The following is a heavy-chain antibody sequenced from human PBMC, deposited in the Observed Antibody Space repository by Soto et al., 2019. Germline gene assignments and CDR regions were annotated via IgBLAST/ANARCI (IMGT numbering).Heavy chain of an antibody. CDR2: INPNSGGT. CDR1: GYTFTGHY. Sequence: ASVKVSCKASGYTFTGHYMHWVRQAPGQGLEWMGWINPNSGGTNYAQKFQGRVTMTRDTSISTAYMELSRLRSDDTAVYYCARDCPITIFGVVINYGMDVWGQGTTVTVSS. CDR3: ARDCPITIFGVVINYGMDV. D-gene: IGHD3-3*01. V-gene: IGHV1-2*02. J-gene: IGHJ6*02.